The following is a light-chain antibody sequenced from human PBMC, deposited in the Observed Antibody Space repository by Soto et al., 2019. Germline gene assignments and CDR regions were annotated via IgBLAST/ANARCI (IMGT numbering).Light chain of an antibody. CDR3: CSYAGSYTHYV. CDR2: DVS. CDR1: SSDVGGYNY. V-gene: IGLV2-11*01. Sequence: QSALTQPRSVPGSPGQSITISCPGTSSDVGGYNYVSWYRQHPGKAPKLMIYDVSKRPSGVPDRFSGSKSGNTASLTISGLQAEDEADYYCCSYAGSYTHYVFGTGTKLTVL. J-gene: IGLJ1*01.